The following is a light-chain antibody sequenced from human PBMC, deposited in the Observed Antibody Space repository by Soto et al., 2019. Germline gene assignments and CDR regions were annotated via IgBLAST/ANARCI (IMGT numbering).Light chain of an antibody. J-gene: IGLJ3*02. V-gene: IGLV1-44*01. CDR3: ASWDDSLDALV. CDR1: TSNIGNNP. CDR2: TND. Sequence: QLVLTQPPSASGTPGQSVTMSCSGSTSNIGNNPVNWYQQLPGTAPKLLIFTNDQRPSGVPDRFSGSKSGTSASLAISGLQSEDEADYYCASWDDSLDALVFGGGTKLTVL.